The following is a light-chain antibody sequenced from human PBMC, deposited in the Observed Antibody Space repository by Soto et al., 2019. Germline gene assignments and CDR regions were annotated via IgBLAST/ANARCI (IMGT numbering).Light chain of an antibody. Sequence: DVQMTQSQSSLSASVGDRVTITCRASQDINNLTWFQQKPGKAPKTLIYAASILQPGVPSKFSGSASGTDFTLTISSLQPEDFATYYCQQYNSYPPTFGQGTRLEIK. CDR3: QQYNSYPPT. CDR1: QDINN. CDR2: AAS. V-gene: IGKV1-16*02. J-gene: IGKJ5*01.